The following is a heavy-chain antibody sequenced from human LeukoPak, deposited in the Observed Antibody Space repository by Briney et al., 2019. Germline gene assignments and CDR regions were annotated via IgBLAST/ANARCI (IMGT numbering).Heavy chain of an antibody. CDR1: GYTFTPYY. CDR3: ARARVPIAVAGLYYFDY. V-gene: IGHV1-2*02. Sequence: GASVKVSCTASGYTFTPYYIHWLRQAPGQGPEWMGWIKPDSGSSHYAQKFQGRVTMTRDTSSNSAYMDLTRLKSDDTAVYYCARARVPIAVAGLYYFDYWGQGALVTVSS. D-gene: IGHD6-19*01. CDR2: IKPDSGSS. J-gene: IGHJ4*02.